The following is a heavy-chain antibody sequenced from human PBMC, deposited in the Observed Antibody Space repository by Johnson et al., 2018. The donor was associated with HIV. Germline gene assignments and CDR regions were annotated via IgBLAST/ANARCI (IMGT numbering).Heavy chain of an antibody. CDR2: INSDGSSR. J-gene: IGHJ3*02. CDR3: AKIGAAAGLKDAFDI. Sequence: VQLVESGGGLVQPGGSLRLSCVVSGFTFSSYWMHWVRQAPGKGLVWVSRINSDGSSRNYADTVQGRFTISRDTSKNTLYLQMNSLRAEDTGLYSCAKIGAAAGLKDAFDIWGQGTMVTVSS. CDR1: GFTFSSYW. V-gene: IGHV3-74*02. D-gene: IGHD6-13*01.